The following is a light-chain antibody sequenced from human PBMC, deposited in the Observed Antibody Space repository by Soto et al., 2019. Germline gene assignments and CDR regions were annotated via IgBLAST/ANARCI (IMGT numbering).Light chain of an antibody. CDR2: DAL. Sequence: EIVLTQSPATLSLSPGERATLSCRASQSIGTSLDWYQQKPGQVPRLLIFDALGRATCMPARFSSSGSGTDFTLTISNMEPDDFAVYYCQQRSQWPLTFGGGTKVEIK. CDR3: QQRSQWPLT. J-gene: IGKJ4*01. V-gene: IGKV3-11*01. CDR1: QSIGTS.